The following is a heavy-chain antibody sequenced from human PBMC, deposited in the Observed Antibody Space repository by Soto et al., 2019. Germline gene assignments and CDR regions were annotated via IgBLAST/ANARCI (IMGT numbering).Heavy chain of an antibody. V-gene: IGHV4-39*01. Sequence: PSEPLSLTFTVSGGSISSSSYYWGWIRQPPGKGLEWIGIIYYSGSTYYNPSLKSRVTISVDTSKNQFSLKLSSVTAADTAVYYCARHNQPFYYYYGMEVWGQGTTVAVS. J-gene: IGHJ6*02. CDR3: ARHNQPFYYYYGMEV. CDR2: IYYSGST. CDR1: GGSISSSSYY.